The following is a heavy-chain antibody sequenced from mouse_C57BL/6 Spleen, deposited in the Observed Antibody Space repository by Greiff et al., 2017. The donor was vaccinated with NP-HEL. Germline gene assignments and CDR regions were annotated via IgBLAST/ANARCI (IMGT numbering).Heavy chain of an antibody. V-gene: IGHV1-42*01. CDR1: GYSFTGYY. D-gene: IGHD2-14*01. Sequence: VQLQQSGPELVKPGASVKISCKASGYSFTGYYMNWVKQSPEKSLEWIGEINPSTGGTTYNQKFKAKATLTVDKSSSTAYMQLKSLTSEDSAVYYCARYYYRGYYFDYWGQGTTLTVSS. CDR2: INPSTGGT. CDR3: ARYYYRGYYFDY. J-gene: IGHJ2*01.